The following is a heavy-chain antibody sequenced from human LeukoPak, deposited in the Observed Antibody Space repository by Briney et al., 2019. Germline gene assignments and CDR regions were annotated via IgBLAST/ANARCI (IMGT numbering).Heavy chain of an antibody. CDR2: ISTSGDNT. Sequence: GGSLRLSCAASGFTFSSYAMTWVRQAPGKGLEWVSAISTSGDNTYYADSVRGRFTISRDNSKNTLYLQMNSLRADDTAVYYCARDRALVVRNYYYGMDVWGQGTTVTVSS. J-gene: IGHJ6*02. CDR3: ARDRALVVRNYYYGMDV. CDR1: GFTFSSYA. D-gene: IGHD2-15*01. V-gene: IGHV3-23*01.